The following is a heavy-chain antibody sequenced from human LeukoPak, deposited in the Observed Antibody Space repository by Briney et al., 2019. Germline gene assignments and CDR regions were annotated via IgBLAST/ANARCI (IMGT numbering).Heavy chain of an antibody. J-gene: IGHJ6*03. V-gene: IGHV4-39*07. CDR1: GGSISSYY. CDR3: ARVRGYSSSWYRAGYYYYYMDV. CDR2: IYYSGST. Sequence: PSETLSLTCTVSGGSISSYYWGWIRQPPGKGLEWIGSIYYSGSTYYNPSLKSRVTISVDTSKNQFSLKLSSVTAADTAVYYCARVRGYSSSWYRAGYYYYYMDVWGKGTTVTVSS. D-gene: IGHD6-13*01.